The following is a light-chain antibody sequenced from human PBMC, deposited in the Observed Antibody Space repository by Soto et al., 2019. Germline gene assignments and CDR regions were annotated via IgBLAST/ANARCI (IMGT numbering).Light chain of an antibody. V-gene: IGLV2-14*01. CDR3: SSYTSSSTWV. CDR1: SSDVGGYDY. J-gene: IGLJ3*02. CDR2: EVS. Sequence: QSVLTQPASVSGSPGQSITISCTGNSSDVGGYDYVSWYQHHPGKAPKLIIYEVSHRPSGVSNRFSGSKSGNTASLTISGLQAEDEAGYYCSSYTSSSTWVFGGGTKLTVL.